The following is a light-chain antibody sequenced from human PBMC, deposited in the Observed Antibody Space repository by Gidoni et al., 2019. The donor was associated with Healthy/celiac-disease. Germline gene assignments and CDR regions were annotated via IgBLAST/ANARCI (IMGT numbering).Light chain of an antibody. CDR1: QSISNY. CDR3: QQSYSTPFT. J-gene: IGKJ3*01. Sequence: ETQMTQSPSSLSASVPDRVTITCLARQSISNYLNWYQQKPGKAPKLLIYAASSLQSGVPARCSGSGCGTDFTLTISRLKPEDFATYYCQQSYSTPFTFXRXTKVEIK. CDR2: AAS. V-gene: IGKV1-39*01.